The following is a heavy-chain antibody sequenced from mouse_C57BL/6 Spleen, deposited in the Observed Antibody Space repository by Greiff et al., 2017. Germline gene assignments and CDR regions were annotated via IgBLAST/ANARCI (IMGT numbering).Heavy chain of an antibody. CDR2: ISDGGSYT. CDR1: GFTFSSYA. Sequence: EVKLMESGGGLVKPGGSLKLSCAASGFTFSSYAMSWVRQTPEKRLEWVATISDGGSYTYYPDNVKGRFTISRDNAKNNLYLQMSHLKSEDTAMYYCARTTVNYFDYWGQGTTLTVSS. D-gene: IGHD1-1*01. CDR3: ARTTVNYFDY. V-gene: IGHV5-4*03. J-gene: IGHJ2*01.